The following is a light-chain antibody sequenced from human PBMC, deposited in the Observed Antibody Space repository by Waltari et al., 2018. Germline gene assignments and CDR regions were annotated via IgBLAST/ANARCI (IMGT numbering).Light chain of an antibody. J-gene: IGKJ1*01. CDR1: QTVSSN. Sequence: ETVTTQSSATLSVSPGERATFSCRASQTVSSNLAWYQQKPGQAPRLLIYGASTRATGIPARFSGSGSGTQFTLTISSLQSEDFAVYYCQQYNNWPPWTFGQGTKVEIK. V-gene: IGKV3-15*01. CDR3: QQYNNWPPWT. CDR2: GAS.